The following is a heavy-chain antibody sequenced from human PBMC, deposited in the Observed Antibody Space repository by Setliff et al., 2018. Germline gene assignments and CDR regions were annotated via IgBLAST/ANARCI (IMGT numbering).Heavy chain of an antibody. V-gene: IGHV3-23*01. CDR1: GFTFSSYA. D-gene: IGHD3-22*01. Sequence: ETLSLSCAASGFTFSSYAMSWVRQAPGKGLEWVSAISGSGGSTYYADSVKGRFTISRDNSKNTLYLQMNSLRAEDTAVYYCAKRDYYDSSGYLLPYMDVWGKGTTVTVSS. CDR2: ISGSGGST. CDR3: AKRDYYDSSGYLLPYMDV. J-gene: IGHJ6*03.